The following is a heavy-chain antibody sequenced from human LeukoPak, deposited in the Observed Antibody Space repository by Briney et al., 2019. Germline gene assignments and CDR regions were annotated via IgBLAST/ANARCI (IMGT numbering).Heavy chain of an antibody. Sequence: SQTLSLTCAISGDSVSSNSAAWNWIRQSPSRGLEWLGGTYYRSKWYNDYAVSVKSRITINPDTSKNQFSLQLNSVTPEDTAVYYCARGEWELLGSNWFDPWGQGTLVTVSS. CDR2: TYYRSKWYN. CDR1: GDSVSSNSAA. CDR3: ARGEWELLGSNWFDP. J-gene: IGHJ5*02. V-gene: IGHV6-1*01. D-gene: IGHD1-26*01.